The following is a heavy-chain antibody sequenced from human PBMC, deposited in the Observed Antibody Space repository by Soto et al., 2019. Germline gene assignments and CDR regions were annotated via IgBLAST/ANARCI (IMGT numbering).Heavy chain of an antibody. V-gene: IGHV3-11*06. CDR3: VRDSSDIVVVPAAIEGVRAP. CDR2: ISGTSSNI. CDR1: GFTFSDYY. J-gene: IGHJ5*02. Sequence: PGGSLRLSCSPSGFTFSDYYMSWIRQAPGKGLEWVSFISGTSSNIRYADSVEGRFTISRDNVKNSLYLQMNSLRVEDTAVYYCVRDSSDIVVVPAAIEGVRAPWGQGTLVTVSS. D-gene: IGHD2-2*02.